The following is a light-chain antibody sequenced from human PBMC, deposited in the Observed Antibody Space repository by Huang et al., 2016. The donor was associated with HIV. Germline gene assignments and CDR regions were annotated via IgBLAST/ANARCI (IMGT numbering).Light chain of an antibody. Sequence: IVLTQSPATLSLSPGESATLSCGASQTITKNYLAWYQQTPVLAPRLRIYDASTRATGIPDRFSGRGSGTDFTLTINTREPEDFAVYYCHQYGSSPLTFGGGTKVEIK. CDR3: HQYGSSPLT. CDR1: QTITKNY. J-gene: IGKJ4*01. CDR2: DAS. V-gene: IGKV3D-20*01.